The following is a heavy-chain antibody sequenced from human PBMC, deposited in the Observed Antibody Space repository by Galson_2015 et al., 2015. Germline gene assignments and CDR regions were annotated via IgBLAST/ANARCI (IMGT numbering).Heavy chain of an antibody. D-gene: IGHD5-12*01. V-gene: IGHV3-53*01. CDR2: IYSGGST. CDR3: AREGYSGFDYDY. CDR1: GFTVRRNY. J-gene: IGHJ4*02. Sequence: SLRLSCAASGFTVRRNYMSWVRQAPGKGLEWVSVIYSGGSTYYADSEKGRFTISRDNSKNTLYLQMNSLRAEDTAVYYCAREGYSGFDYDYWGQGTLVTVSS.